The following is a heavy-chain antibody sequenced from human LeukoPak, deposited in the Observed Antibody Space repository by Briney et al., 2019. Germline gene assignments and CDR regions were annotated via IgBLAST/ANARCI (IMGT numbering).Heavy chain of an antibody. D-gene: IGHD5-18*01. V-gene: IGHV3-66*01. CDR3: ARDPGYSYGYDY. CDR1: GFTVSTYY. J-gene: IGHJ4*02. CDR2: IYSSRTT. Sequence: GGSLRLSCAVSGFTVSTYYMSWVRQAPGKRLEWVSAIYSSRTTYYADSVKGRFTISRDNSKNTLYLQMNSLRAEDTAVYYCARDPGYSYGYDYWGQGTLVTVSS.